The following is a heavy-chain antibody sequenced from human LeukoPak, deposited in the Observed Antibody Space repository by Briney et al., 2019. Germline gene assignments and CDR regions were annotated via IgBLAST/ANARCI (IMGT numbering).Heavy chain of an antibody. CDR1: GGSISSLY. CDR2: IYYSGST. Sequence: SETLSLTCIVSGGSISSLYWSWIRQPPGKGLEWVGYIYYSGSTHYNPSLKSRVTISVDTSKSQFSLKLNSVTAADTAIYYCARDPNGGWLDFWGQGTLVTVSS. CDR3: ARDPNGGWLDF. D-gene: IGHD2-8*01. J-gene: IGHJ4*02. V-gene: IGHV4-59*11.